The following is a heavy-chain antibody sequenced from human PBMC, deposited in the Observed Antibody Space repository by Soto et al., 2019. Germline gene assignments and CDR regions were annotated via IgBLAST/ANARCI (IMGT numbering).Heavy chain of an antibody. Sequence: GESLKISCKVFGDSFTGFWIGWVRQVPGKGLEWVASIYPRDSDIRYNPSFQGQVTISADRSTTTAYLQWSSLKASDTAIYYCARQHPLDSRVWYDWGQGTLVTVSS. D-gene: IGHD6-19*01. CDR3: ARQHPLDSRVWYD. CDR1: GDSFTGFW. CDR2: IYPRDSDI. J-gene: IGHJ4*02. V-gene: IGHV5-51*01.